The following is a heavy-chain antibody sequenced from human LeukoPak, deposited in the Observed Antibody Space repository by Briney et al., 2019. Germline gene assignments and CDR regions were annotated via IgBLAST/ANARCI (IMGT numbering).Heavy chain of an antibody. V-gene: IGHV6-1*01. D-gene: IGHD5-18*01. J-gene: IGHJ4*02. CDR1: GDSVSSNSVT. CDR3: ARATSDTFDF. Sequence: SQTLSLTCAISGDSVSSNSVTWNWIRQSPSRGLEWLGRTYYRSKWYRDYAMSLKSRITIDPDTSKNQFSLQLRSVTPEDTAVYYCARATSDTFDFWGQGTLVIVSS. CDR2: TYYRSKWYR.